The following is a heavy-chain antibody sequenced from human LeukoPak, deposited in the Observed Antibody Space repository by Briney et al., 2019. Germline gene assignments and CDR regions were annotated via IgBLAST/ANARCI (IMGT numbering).Heavy chain of an antibody. V-gene: IGHV4-31*03. CDR3: SRGLGSRKLGY. D-gene: IGHD2-2*01. CDR2: IHPSGML. Sequence: SETLSLTCTVSGASFNSDDQYWNWIRQSPGKGLEWIGSIHPSGMLYNNPSLESRVTMSRDTSKNQFSLNLNSVTAADTAVYFCSRGLGSRKLGYWGQGIVVTVSS. CDR1: GASFNSDDQY. J-gene: IGHJ4*02.